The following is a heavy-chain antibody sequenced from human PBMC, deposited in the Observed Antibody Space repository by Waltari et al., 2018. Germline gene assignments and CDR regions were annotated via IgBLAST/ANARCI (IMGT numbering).Heavy chain of an antibody. D-gene: IGHD4-17*01. V-gene: IGHV3-74*01. CDR1: GFTYSRYW. J-gene: IGHJ2*01. Sequence: EVQLVESGGGLVQPGGSLRLSCAASGFTYSRYWMHWVRQAPGKGLVWVSRSNSDVRSTSDADSVKGRFTISKDNAKNTVYLQMNSLRAEDTAIYYCARGARRTTVTTGWWYFDLWGRGTLVTVSS. CDR2: SNSDVRST. CDR3: ARGARRTTVTTGWWYFDL.